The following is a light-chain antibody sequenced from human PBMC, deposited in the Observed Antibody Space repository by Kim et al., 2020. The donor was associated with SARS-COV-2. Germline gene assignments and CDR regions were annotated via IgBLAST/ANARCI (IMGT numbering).Light chain of an antibody. Sequence: PSAIACKSRLSHLHRNGNNYLDGYLQKAGQSPQLLIYLGSNRASGVPDGFSGSRSGTDFTLKISRVEAEDVGVYYCMQGIDTPRTFGQGTKVDIK. V-gene: IGKV2-28*01. J-gene: IGKJ1*01. CDR2: LGS. CDR1: LSHLHRNGNNY. CDR3: MQGIDTPRT.